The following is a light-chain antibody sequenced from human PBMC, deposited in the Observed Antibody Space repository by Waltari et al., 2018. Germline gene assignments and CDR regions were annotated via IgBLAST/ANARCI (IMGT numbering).Light chain of an antibody. CDR1: SLRRYY. V-gene: IGLV3-19*01. J-gene: IGLJ3*02. CDR2: GKN. CDR3: NSRDSSGNLL. Sequence: SSELTQDPAVSVALGQTVRITCQGDSLRRYYASWYQQKPGQAPVLVIYGKNNRPSGIPDRFSGSSSGNTASLTITGAQAEDEADYYCNSRDSSGNLLFGGGTKLTVL.